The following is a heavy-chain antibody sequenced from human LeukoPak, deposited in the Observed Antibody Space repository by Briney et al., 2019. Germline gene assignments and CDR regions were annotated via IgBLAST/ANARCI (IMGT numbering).Heavy chain of an antibody. CDR1: GGSFSGYY. V-gene: IGHV4-34*01. CDR2: INHSGST. J-gene: IGHJ5*02. D-gene: IGHD3-10*01. CDR3: ARHRGRGSGSYYKSNWFDP. Sequence: PSETLSLTCAVYGGSFSGYYWSWIRQPPGKGLEWIGEINHSGSTNYNPSLKSRVTISVDTSKNQFSLKLSSVTAADTAVYYCARHRGRGSGSYYKSNWFDPWGQGTLVTVSS.